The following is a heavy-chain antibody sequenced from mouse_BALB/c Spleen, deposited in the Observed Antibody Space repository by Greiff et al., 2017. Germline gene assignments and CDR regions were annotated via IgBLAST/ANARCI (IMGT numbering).Heavy chain of an antibody. J-gene: IGHJ4*01. CDR2: ISSGGSYT. V-gene: IGHV5-9-3*01. CDR3: ARPFYYGNAMDY. CDR1: GFTFSSYA. D-gene: IGHD2-1*01. Sequence: EVQLVESGGGLVKPGGSLKLSCAASGFTFSSYAMSWVRQTPEKRLEWVATISSGGSYTYYPDSVKGRFTISRDNAKNTLYLQMSSLRSEDTAMYYCARPFYYGNAMDYWGQGTSVTVSS.